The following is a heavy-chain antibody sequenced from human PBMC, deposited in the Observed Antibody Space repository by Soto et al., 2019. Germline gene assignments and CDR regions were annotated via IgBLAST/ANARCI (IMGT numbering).Heavy chain of an antibody. Sequence: SETLSLTCTVSGGSMSNGDLLWNWMRQHRVLGLEWLGNITYRGITNYNPPLKSRVAISVDTSKSQFSLKLSSVTAADTAVYYCARHGNYYDSSNNFDYWGQGTLVTVSS. CDR3: ARHGNYYDSSNNFDY. D-gene: IGHD3-22*01. J-gene: IGHJ4*02. CDR1: GGSMSNGDLL. CDR2: ITYRGIT. V-gene: IGHV4-30-2*03.